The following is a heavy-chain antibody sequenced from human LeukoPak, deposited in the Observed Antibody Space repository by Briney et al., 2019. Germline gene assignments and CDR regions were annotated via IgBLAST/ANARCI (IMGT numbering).Heavy chain of an antibody. D-gene: IGHD1-7*01. Sequence: GGSLRLSCAASGFTFSGSAMHWVRQASGKGLEWVSSISTSSSYIYYADSVKGRFTISRDNARNSLYLQMNSLRAEDTAVYYCARDRDWNSGFDYWGQGTLVTVSS. V-gene: IGHV3-21*01. CDR1: GFTFSGSA. CDR2: ISTSSSYI. J-gene: IGHJ4*02. CDR3: ARDRDWNSGFDY.